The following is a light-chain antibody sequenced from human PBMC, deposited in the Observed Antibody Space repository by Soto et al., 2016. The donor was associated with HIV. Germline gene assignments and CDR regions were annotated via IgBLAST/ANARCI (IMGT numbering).Light chain of an antibody. V-gene: IGKV1-5*03. CDR2: KAS. CDR1: QSISTW. J-gene: IGKJ2*01. Sequence: DIQMTQSPSTLSASVGDRVTISCRASQSISTWLAWFQQKPGKAPNLLIYKASNLESGVPSRFSGSGSGTEFTLTISSLQPDDFATYYCQQFGNKPYTFGQGTKLEIK. CDR3: QQFGNKPYT.